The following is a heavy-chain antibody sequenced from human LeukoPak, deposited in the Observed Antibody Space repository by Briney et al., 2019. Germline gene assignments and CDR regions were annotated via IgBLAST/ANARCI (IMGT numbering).Heavy chain of an antibody. D-gene: IGHD3-3*01. V-gene: IGHV1-2*02. CDR1: GYTFTGYY. Sequence: ASVKVSCKASGYTFTGYYMHWVRQAPGQGLEWMGWINPNSGGTNYAQKFQGRVTMTRDTSISTAYMELGRLRSDDTAVYYCAKPRYDFWSGYTLDPWGQGTLVTVSS. CDR2: INPNSGGT. CDR3: AKPRYDFWSGYTLDP. J-gene: IGHJ5*02.